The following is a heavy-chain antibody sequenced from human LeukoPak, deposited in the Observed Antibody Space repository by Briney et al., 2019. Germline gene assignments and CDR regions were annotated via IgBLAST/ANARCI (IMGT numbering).Heavy chain of an antibody. CDR2: IYTSGST. CDR1: GGSISSGSYY. CDR3: ARWGGYSYGFTRGFDI. J-gene: IGHJ3*02. Sequence: SETLSLTCTVSGGSISSGSYYWSWIRQPAGKGLEWIGRIYTSGSTNYNPSLKSRVTMSVATSKNQFSLKLSSVTAADTAVYYCARWGGYSYGFTRGFDIWSQGTMVIVSS. D-gene: IGHD5-18*01. V-gene: IGHV4-61*02.